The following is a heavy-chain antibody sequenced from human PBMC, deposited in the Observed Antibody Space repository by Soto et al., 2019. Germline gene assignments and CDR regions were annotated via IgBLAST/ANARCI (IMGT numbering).Heavy chain of an antibody. CDR3: ASGYDSSGYTVS. J-gene: IGHJ4*02. V-gene: IGHV4-39*01. Sequence: QLQLQESGPGLVKPSETLSLTCTVSGGSISSSSYYWGWIRQPPGKGLEWIGSIYYSGSTYYNPSLKSRVTISVDTSKNQFPLKLSSVTAADTAVYYCASGYDSSGYTVSWGQGTLVTVSS. CDR2: IYYSGST. D-gene: IGHD3-22*01. CDR1: GGSISSSSYY.